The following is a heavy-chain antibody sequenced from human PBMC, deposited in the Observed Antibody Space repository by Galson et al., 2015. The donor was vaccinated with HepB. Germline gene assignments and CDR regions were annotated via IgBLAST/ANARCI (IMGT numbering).Heavy chain of an antibody. CDR3: ARPGAISEYYYYYMDV. CDR1: GFTFSSYS. V-gene: IGHV3-21*01. CDR2: ISSSSSYI. Sequence: SLRLSCAASGFTFSSYSMNWVRQAPGKGLEWVSSISSSSSYIYYADSVKGRFTISRDNAKNSLYLQMNSLRAEDTAVYYCARPGAISEYYYYYMDVWGKGTTVTVSS. J-gene: IGHJ6*03. D-gene: IGHD2-21*01.